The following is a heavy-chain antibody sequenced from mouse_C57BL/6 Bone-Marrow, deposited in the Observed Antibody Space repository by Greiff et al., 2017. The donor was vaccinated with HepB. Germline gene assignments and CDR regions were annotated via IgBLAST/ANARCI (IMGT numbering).Heavy chain of an antibody. CDR2: IDPENGDT. Sequence: VQLKESGAELVRPGASVKLSCTASGFNIKDDYMHWVKQRPEQGLEWIGWIDPENGDTEYASKFQGKATIKADTSSNTAYLQLSSLTSEDTAVYYCTTGWLDAYWGQGTLVTVSA. V-gene: IGHV14-4*01. J-gene: IGHJ3*01. D-gene: IGHD2-3*01. CDR1: GFNIKDDY. CDR3: TTGWLDAY.